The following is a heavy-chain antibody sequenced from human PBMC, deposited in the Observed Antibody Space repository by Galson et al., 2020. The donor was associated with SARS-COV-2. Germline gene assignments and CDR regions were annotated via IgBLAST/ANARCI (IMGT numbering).Heavy chain of an antibody. J-gene: IGHJ3*01. CDR1: GFSPRISGVG. V-gene: IGHV2-5*02. CDR3: AHKPPGGPVADAFDV. Sequence: KMSGPTLVKPTQTLTLTCTFSGFSPRISGVGVAWLRQPPGQALEWLALIYWDDDKRYRPSLKSRLTITKDTSKNQVVLTMANMDPVDTGTYYCAHKPPGGPVADAFDVWGRGTMVTVSS. CDR2: IYWDDDK. D-gene: IGHD3-10*01.